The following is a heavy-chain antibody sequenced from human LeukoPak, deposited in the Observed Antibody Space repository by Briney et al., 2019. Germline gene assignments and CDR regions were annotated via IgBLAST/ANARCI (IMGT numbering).Heavy chain of an antibody. CDR2: ISYSGSTI. CDR1: GFTFSDYY. V-gene: IGHV3-11*04. CDR3: AKGHEDRFRYYYYMDV. Sequence: GGSLRLSCAASGFTFSDYYMSWIRLAPGKGLEGISYISYSGSTIYYADSVKGRFTISRDNSKNTLYLQMNSLRTEDTAVYYCAKGHEDRFRYYYYMDVWGKGTTVTVSS. J-gene: IGHJ6*03. D-gene: IGHD3-16*01.